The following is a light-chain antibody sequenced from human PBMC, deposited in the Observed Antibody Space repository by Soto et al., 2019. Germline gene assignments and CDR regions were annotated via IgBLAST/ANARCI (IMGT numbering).Light chain of an antibody. V-gene: IGKV1-5*03. Sequence: DIQMTQSPSTLSASVGYIVTITCRXSQTISNWEAWYQXKPXTAPKLXXXKPSSLETGVPSRFSGSGSGTEFILTISGLQHDDFASHYCQQYNTYSSLTFGGGTKVDIK. CDR2: KPS. CDR1: QTISNW. J-gene: IGKJ4*01. CDR3: QQYNTYSSLT.